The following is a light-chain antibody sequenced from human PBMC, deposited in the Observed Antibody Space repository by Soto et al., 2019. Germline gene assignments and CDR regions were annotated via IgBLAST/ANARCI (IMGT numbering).Light chain of an antibody. CDR2: GAS. V-gene: IGKV3D-15*01. CDR1: QSVTSN. Sequence: EIVMSQSPATLSVSPGESATLSCRASQSVTSNLAWYLQKPGQAPRLLIYGASTRATGIPARFSGSGSGTEFTLTISSLQSEDFAFYYCQQYSIWVTFGGGTKVDIK. J-gene: IGKJ4*01. CDR3: QQYSIWVT.